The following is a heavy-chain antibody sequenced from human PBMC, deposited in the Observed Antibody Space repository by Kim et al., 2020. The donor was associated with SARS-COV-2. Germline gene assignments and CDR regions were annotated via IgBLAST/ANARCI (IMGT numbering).Heavy chain of an antibody. CDR2: ISGSGGST. J-gene: IGHJ4*02. V-gene: IGHV3-23*01. D-gene: IGHD5-18*01. CDR3: AKGPLWIQLWHGDYFDY. Sequence: GGSLRLSCAASGFTFSSYAMSWVRQAPGKGLEWVSAISGSGGSTYYADSVKGRFTISRDNSKNTLYLQMNSLRAEDTAVYYCAKGPLWIQLWHGDYFDYWGQGTLVTVSS. CDR1: GFTFSSYA.